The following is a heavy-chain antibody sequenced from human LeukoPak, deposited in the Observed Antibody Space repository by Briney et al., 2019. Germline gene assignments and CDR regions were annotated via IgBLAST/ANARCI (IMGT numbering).Heavy chain of an antibody. Sequence: GGSLRLSCAASGFTFSTYAMHWVRQAPGKGLEWVAVISYDGSNKYCADSVKGRFTISRDNSKNTLYLQMNSLRAEDTAVYYCARRNSGYYYDLWFDPWGQGTLVTVSS. CDR1: GFTFSTYA. V-gene: IGHV3-30-3*01. CDR3: ARRNSGYYYDLWFDP. CDR2: ISYDGSNK. J-gene: IGHJ5*02. D-gene: IGHD3-22*01.